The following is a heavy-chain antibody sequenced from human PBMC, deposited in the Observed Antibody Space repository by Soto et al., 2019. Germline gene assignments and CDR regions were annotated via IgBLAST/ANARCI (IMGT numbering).Heavy chain of an antibody. CDR2: IGGRGGNA. CDR1: GFSFIDYA. D-gene: IGHD2-21*02. CDR3: AKARHSGDFAGSYDS. Sequence: QPGGSLRLSCAVSGFSFIDYAINWVRQVPGRGPEYVAGIGGRGGNAFYADSMKGRFSISRDNSKNTVYLHMHNLRVDDSAMYYCAKARHSGDFAGSYDSWGQGTLVTVSS. J-gene: IGHJ5*02. V-gene: IGHV3-23*01.